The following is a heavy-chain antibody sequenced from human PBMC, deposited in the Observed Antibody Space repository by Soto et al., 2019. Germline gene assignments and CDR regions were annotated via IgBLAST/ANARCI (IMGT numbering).Heavy chain of an antibody. Sequence: QVQLVQSGAEVKKPGASVKVSCKASGYTFTGYYMHWGRQAPGQGLEWMGWINPNSGGTNYAQKFKGRVTMTRDTSISTAYRELSRLRSDETAVYYCDRGITDYYGSGSDLAYWGQGNMVSVSS. V-gene: IGHV1-2*02. CDR1: GYTFTGYY. CDR2: INPNSGGT. CDR3: DRGITDYYGSGSDLAY. J-gene: IGHJ4*02. D-gene: IGHD3-10*01.